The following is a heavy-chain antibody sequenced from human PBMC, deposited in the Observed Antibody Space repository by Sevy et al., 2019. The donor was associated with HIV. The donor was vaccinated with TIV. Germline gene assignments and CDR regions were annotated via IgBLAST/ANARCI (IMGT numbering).Heavy chain of an antibody. V-gene: IGHV3-23*01. D-gene: IGHD1-1*01. CDR2: ISGTSART. CDR3: AKDPNDYCHSFDI. J-gene: IGHJ3*02. CDR1: GFTFSNYG. Sequence: GGSLRLSCVGSGFTFSNYGMTWVRQAPGKGLEWVSSISGTSARTYYADSVGGRFTVSRENSENTLYLQLNSLRAEDTAVYYCAKDPNDYCHSFDIWGQGTLVTVSS.